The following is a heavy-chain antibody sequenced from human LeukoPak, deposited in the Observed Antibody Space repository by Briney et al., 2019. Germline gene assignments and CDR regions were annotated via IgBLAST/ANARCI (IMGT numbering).Heavy chain of an antibody. CDR2: INHSGSA. D-gene: IGHD1-26*01. CDR1: GGSFSGYY. CDR3: ARQNMVGASLDSMDV. V-gene: IGHV4-34*01. Sequence: SETLSLTCAVSGGSFSGYYWTWIRQPPGKGLEWIEEINHSGSANYNPSLKSRVTISLDTSKNQFSLKLSSVTAADTAVYYCARQNMVGASLDSMDVWGQGTTVTVSS. J-gene: IGHJ6*02.